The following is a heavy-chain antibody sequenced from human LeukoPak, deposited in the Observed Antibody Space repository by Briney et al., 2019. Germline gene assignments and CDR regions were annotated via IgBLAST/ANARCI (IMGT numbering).Heavy chain of an antibody. Sequence: GGSLRLSCAASGFTISTNYMSWVRQAPGKGLEWVSVIHSGGSTYYADSVKGRFTISRDNSKNTLYLQMNSLRVEDTAVYYCARDPPVCTTSCLDYWGQGTLVTVSS. J-gene: IGHJ4*02. V-gene: IGHV3-53*01. CDR1: GFTISTNY. CDR2: IHSGGST. D-gene: IGHD2-2*01. CDR3: ARDPPVCTTSCLDY.